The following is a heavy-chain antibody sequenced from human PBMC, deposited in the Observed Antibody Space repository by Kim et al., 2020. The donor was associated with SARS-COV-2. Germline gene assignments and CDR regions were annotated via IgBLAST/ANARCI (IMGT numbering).Heavy chain of an antibody. CDR3: APSGGRGGLNV. CDR1: GFTSSNYW. V-gene: IGHV3-7*03. J-gene: IGHJ6*02. Sequence: GGSLRLSCAASGFTSSNYWMSWVRQAPGKGLEWVANIKGDGSERYYVDSVKGRFTISRDNAKNSLFLQLNSLRAEDTAIYYCAPSGGRGGLNVWGQGTTVIVSS. D-gene: IGHD5-12*01. CDR2: IKGDGSER.